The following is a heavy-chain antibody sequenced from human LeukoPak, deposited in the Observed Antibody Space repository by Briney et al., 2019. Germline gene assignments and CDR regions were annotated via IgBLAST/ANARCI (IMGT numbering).Heavy chain of an antibody. V-gene: IGHV1-2*02. D-gene: IGHD1-26*01. J-gene: IGHJ3*02. CDR1: GYTFTGYY. CDR3: AVLIIQLRSAIDI. Sequence: ASVKVSCKASGYTFTGYYMHWVRQAPGQGLEWMGWINPNSGGTNYAQKFQGRVTMTRDTSISTAYMELSRLRSDDTAVYYCAVLIIQLRSAIDIWGQGTMVTVSS. CDR2: INPNSGGT.